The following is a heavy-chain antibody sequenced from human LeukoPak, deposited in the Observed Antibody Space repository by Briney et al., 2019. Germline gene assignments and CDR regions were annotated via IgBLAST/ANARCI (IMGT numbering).Heavy chain of an antibody. Sequence: ASVKVSCKASGYTFTGYYMHWVRQAAGQGVEWMGWTNPNSGGTNYAQKFQGRVTITRDTTISKAYMELRRLRSGETAVYYCARGVELDYWGQGALVTVSS. CDR2: TNPNSGGT. CDR1: GYTFTGYY. D-gene: IGHD1-1*01. V-gene: IGHV1-2*02. CDR3: ARGVELDY. J-gene: IGHJ4*02.